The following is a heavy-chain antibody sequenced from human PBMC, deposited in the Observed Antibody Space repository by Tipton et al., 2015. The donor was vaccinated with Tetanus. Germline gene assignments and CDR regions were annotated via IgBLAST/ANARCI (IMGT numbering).Heavy chain of an antibody. V-gene: IGHV3-53*01. CDR3: AKTISNDYVAA. Sequence: SLRLSCAASGFTVSSNFMTWVRQAPGEGLEWVSIIYSGGTIYYADSVKGRFTISRDNSRNTLYLQMSSLRAEDTAVYYCAKTISNDYVAAWGQGTLVTVSS. J-gene: IGHJ4*02. CDR2: IYSGGTI. D-gene: IGHD4-17*01. CDR1: GFTVSSNF.